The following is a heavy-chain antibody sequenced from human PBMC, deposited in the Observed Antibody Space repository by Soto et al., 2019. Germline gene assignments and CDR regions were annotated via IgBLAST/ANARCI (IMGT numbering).Heavy chain of an antibody. CDR1: GFSLSNARMG. V-gene: IGHV2-26*01. J-gene: IGHJ4*02. D-gene: IGHD6-19*01. Sequence: QVTLKESGPVLVKPTETLTLTCTVSGFSLSNARMGVSWIRQPPGKALEWLAHIFSNDEKSYSTSLKSRLTISKDTSKSQVVLTMTNMDPVDTATYYCARSNGAVAGDDFDYWGQGTLVTVSS. CDR3: ARSNGAVAGDDFDY. CDR2: IFSNDEK.